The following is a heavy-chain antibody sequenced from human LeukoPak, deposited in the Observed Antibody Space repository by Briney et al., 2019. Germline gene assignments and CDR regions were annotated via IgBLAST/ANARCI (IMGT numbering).Heavy chain of an antibody. CDR3: ARGKRASNYYYYMDV. CDR2: IYYTGAT. CDR1: GGSISTYY. D-gene: IGHD5-24*01. V-gene: IGHV4-4*07. Sequence: SETLSLTCPVSGGSISTYYWSWIRQPAGKGLEWIGRIYYTGATNYNPSLKSRVTMSVDTSKNQLSLRLNSMTAADTAVYYCARGKRASNYYYYMDVWGKGTTVTVSS. J-gene: IGHJ6*03.